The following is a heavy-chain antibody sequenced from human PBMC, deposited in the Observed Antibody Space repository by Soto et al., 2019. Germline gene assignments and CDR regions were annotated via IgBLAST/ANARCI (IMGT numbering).Heavy chain of an antibody. CDR2: IYHSGTT. CDR3: ARDMHYADGSLAGCDY. V-gene: IGHV4-59*01. J-gene: IGHJ4*02. CDR1: GDSITGSY. Sequence: PSETLSLTCTVSGDSITGSYWSWIRQPPGKTLEWIGYIYHSGTTTYNPSLKSRVSISVDTSKNQFSLRLTSVIAADTAVYYCARDMHYADGSLAGCDYWGQGILVTVSS. D-gene: IGHD1-26*01.